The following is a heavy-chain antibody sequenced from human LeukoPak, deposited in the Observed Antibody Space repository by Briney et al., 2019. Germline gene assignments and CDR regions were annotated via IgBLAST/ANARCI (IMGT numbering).Heavy chain of an antibody. CDR1: GGSISSSNW. CDR3: ARVDGSGSQYYYYGMDV. J-gene: IGHJ6*02. V-gene: IGHV4-4*02. D-gene: IGHD3-10*01. Sequence: SGTLSLTCAVSGGSISSSNWWSWVRQPPGKGLEWIGEIYHSGSTNYNPSLKSRVTISVDKSKNQFSLKLSSVTAADTAVYYCARVDGSGSQYYYYGMDVWGQGTTVTVSS. CDR2: IYHSGST.